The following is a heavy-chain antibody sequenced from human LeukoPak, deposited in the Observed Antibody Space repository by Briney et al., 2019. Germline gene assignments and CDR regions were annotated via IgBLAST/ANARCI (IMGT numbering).Heavy chain of an antibody. J-gene: IGHJ4*02. CDR1: GGSISSGSYY. D-gene: IGHD3-10*01. CDR2: IYTSGST. Sequence: SQTLSLTCTVSGGSISSGSYYWSWIRQPAGKGLEWIGRIYTSGSTNYNPSLKSRVTISVDTSKNQFSLKLSSVTAADTAVYYCARENRNCYGSGSPDYWGQGTLVTVSS. CDR3: ARENRNCYGSGSPDY. V-gene: IGHV4-61*02.